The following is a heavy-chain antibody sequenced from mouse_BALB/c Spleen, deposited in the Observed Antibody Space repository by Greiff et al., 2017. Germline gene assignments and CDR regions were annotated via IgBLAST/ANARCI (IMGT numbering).Heavy chain of an antibody. CDR1: GFTFSSYG. V-gene: IGHV5-6*01. J-gene: IGHJ4*01. D-gene: IGHD2-1*01. Sequence: EVKVVESGGDLVKPGGSLKLSCAASGFTFSSYGMSWVRQTPDKRLEWVATISSGGSYTYYPDSVKGRFTISRDNAKKTLYLQMSSLKSEDTGMYYCARYGKDYAMDYWGQGTSVTVSS. CDR2: ISSGGSYT. CDR3: ARYGKDYAMDY.